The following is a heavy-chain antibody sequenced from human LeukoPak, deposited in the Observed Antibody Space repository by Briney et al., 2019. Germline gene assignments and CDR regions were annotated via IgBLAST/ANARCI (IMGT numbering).Heavy chain of an antibody. CDR1: GGSISSGSYY. CDR2: IYTSGST. J-gene: IGHJ5*02. CDR3: ARAFYGDYGSWFDP. Sequence: SETLSLTCTVSGGSISSGSYYWSWIRQPAGKGLEWIGRIYTSGSTSYNPSLKSRVTISVDTSKNQFSLKLSSVTAADTAVYYCARAFYGDYGSWFDPWGQGTLVTVSS. V-gene: IGHV4-61*02. D-gene: IGHD4-17*01.